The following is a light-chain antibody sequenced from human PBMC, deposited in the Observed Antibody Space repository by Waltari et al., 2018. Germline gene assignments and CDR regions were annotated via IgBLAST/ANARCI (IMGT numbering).Light chain of an antibody. V-gene: IGKV3-20*01. CDR2: HAS. CDR1: QKVSSSY. J-gene: IGKJ4*01. Sequence: EIVLTQSPATLSLSPGESATLSCKASQKVSSSYLAWYQQKPGRAPRLLIFHASNRATGIPDRFSGGGSGTDFTLTISRMEPEDFAVYYCQQYGSSLVTFGGGTKVAI. CDR3: QQYGSSLVT.